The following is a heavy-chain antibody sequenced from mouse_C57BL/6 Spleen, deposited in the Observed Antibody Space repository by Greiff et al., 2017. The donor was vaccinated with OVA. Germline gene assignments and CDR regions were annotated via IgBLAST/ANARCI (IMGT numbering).Heavy chain of an antibody. D-gene: IGHD3-2*02. CDR2: INPNNGGT. CDR3: ARGRQLRPGAMDY. Sequence: VQLKESGPELVKPGASVKIPCKASGYTFTDYNMDWVKQSHGKSLEWIGDINPNNGGTIYNQKFKGKATLTVDKSSSTAYMELRSLTSEDTAVYYCARGRQLRPGAMDYWGQGTSVTVSS. CDR1: GYTFTDYN. V-gene: IGHV1-18*01. J-gene: IGHJ4*01.